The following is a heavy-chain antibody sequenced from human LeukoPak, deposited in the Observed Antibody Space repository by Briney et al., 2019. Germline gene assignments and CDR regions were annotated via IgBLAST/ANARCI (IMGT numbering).Heavy chain of an antibody. D-gene: IGHD6-6*01. Sequence: SETLSLTCTVSGGSISCYYWSWIRQPPGKALEWIGYIYYSGSTNYNPSLKSRVTISVDTSKNQFSLKLSSVTAADTAVYYCASFEYSSSYYFDYWGQGTLVTVSS. CDR1: GGSISCYY. V-gene: IGHV4-59*01. CDR2: IYYSGST. J-gene: IGHJ4*02. CDR3: ASFEYSSSYYFDY.